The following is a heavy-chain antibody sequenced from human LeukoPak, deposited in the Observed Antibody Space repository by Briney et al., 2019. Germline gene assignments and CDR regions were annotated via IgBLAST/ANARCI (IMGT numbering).Heavy chain of an antibody. CDR2: INHSGAT. D-gene: IGHD1-26*01. Sequence: PSESLSLTRAVYGGCFSGYSWSWIRPPPGRGLERVGEINHSGATNYKPPLTRRVTISVDTPTKPFSLRLCSVTAADTAVYYCARVAARFLVGDWFDPWGQGTLVTVSS. CDR1: GGCFSGYS. V-gene: IGHV4-34*01. CDR3: ARVAARFLVGDWFDP. J-gene: IGHJ5*02.